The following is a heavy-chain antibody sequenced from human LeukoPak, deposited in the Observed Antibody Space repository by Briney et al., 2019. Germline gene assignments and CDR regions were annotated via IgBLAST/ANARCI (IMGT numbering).Heavy chain of an antibody. CDR3: ARADYSNYGVGHYYYYMDV. J-gene: IGHJ6*03. CDR2: ISVYNGNT. V-gene: IGHV1-18*03. D-gene: IGHD4-11*01. Sequence: ASVKLSCKASGYSFTSFGITWVRQAPGQGLEWMGWISVYNGNTNYAQKVQGRVTMTTDTSTSTAYMELRSLRSDDMAVYYCARADYSNYGVGHYYYYMDVWGKGTTVIVSS. CDR1: GYSFTSFG.